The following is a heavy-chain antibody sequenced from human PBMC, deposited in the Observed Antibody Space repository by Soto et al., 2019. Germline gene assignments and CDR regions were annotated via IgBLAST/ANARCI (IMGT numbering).Heavy chain of an antibody. J-gene: IGHJ4*02. CDR2: VYWDDDK. D-gene: IGHD4-17*01. Sequence: QITLKESGPTLVKPTQTLTLTCTFSGFSLSTSGVGVGWLRQPPGKSLEGLALVYWDDDKCSSLSLNSRLTITKDTSKKQVVLTITNPDPVDTATYYCAHESGDYGYDYWGQGTLVTVSS. CDR1: GFSLSTSGVG. V-gene: IGHV2-5*02. CDR3: AHESGDYGYDY.